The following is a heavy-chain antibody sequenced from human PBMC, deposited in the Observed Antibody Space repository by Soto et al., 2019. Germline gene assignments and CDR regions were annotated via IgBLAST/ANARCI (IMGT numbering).Heavy chain of an antibody. J-gene: IGHJ4*01. CDR1: GGSIRSSDYY. CDR2: IDYSGSA. V-gene: IGHV4-30-4*01. Sequence: QVQLQESGPGLVRPSETLSLTCTVSGGSIRSSDYYWTWIRPPPWKGLACIGFIDYSGSAYHNPSLKSRLTLSVDTYKNQFSRTLGSMTAADTAVYFCARELTGYSYGPGEVYWGPGTLVFVSS. D-gene: IGHD5-18*01. CDR3: ARELTGYSYGPGEVY.